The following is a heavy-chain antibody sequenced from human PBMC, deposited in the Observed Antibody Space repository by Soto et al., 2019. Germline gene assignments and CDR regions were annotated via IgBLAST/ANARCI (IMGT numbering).Heavy chain of an antibody. J-gene: IGHJ6*02. D-gene: IGHD3-10*01. V-gene: IGHV5-51*01. CDR2: IYPGDSDT. CDR3: ARTALRYYYGSGSSYYYYGMDV. Sequence: PGESLKISCKGSGYSFTSYWIGWVRQMPGKGLEWMGIIYPGDSDTRYSPSFQGQVTISADKSISTAYLQWSSLKASDTAMYYCARTALRYYYGSGSSYYYYGMDVWGQGTTVTVSS. CDR1: GYSFTSYW.